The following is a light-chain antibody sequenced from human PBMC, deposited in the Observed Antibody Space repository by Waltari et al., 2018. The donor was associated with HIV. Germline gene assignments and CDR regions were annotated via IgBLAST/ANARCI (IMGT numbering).Light chain of an antibody. CDR2: HTS. Sequence: QAVVTQEPSLTVSPGGTVPLTCASSTGPVTSGHCPYWFQRRPGQAPKTLLYHTSNRHPWTPARFSGSRLGGKAALTLTGAQFEDEADYFCLLSFNGVVVFGGGTSLTVL. J-gene: IGLJ2*01. V-gene: IGLV7-46*01. CDR3: LLSFNGVVV. CDR1: TGPVTSGHC.